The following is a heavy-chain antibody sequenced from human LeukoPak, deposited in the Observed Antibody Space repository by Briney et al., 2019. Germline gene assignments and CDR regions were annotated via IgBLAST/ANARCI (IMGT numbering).Heavy chain of an antibody. J-gene: IGHJ4*02. Sequence: GGSLRLSCAASGFTFSSYGMHWVRQAPGKGLEWGAFIRYDGSNKYYADSVRGRFTISRDNSKNTLYLQMNSLRAEDTAVYYCAKGYCSSTSCYSPTYFDYWGQGTLVTVSS. D-gene: IGHD2-2*01. CDR3: AKGYCSSTSCYSPTYFDY. CDR1: GFTFSSYG. CDR2: IRYDGSNK. V-gene: IGHV3-30*02.